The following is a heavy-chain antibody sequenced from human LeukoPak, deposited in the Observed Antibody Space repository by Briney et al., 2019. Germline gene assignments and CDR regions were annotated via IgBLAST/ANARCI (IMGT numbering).Heavy chain of an antibody. V-gene: IGHV3-23*01. J-gene: IGHJ4*02. D-gene: IGHD6-13*01. Sequence: GGSLRLSCAASGLTFSSYAMGWVRQAPGKGLEWVSAISGSGSNIYYADSVKGRFTISRDNSKNTVYLQMNSLRAEDTAVYYCAKDRYSSNWLGAFDYWGQGTLVTVSS. CDR3: AKDRYSSNWLGAFDY. CDR1: GLTFSSYA. CDR2: ISGSGSNI.